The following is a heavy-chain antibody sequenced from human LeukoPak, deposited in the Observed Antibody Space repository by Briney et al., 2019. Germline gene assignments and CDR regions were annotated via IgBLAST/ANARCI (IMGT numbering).Heavy chain of an antibody. CDR2: ISSSGSTI. CDR1: GFTFSSYS. Sequence: GGSLRLSCAASGFTFSSYSMNWVRQAPGKGLEWVSYISSSGSTIYYADSVKGRFTISRDNAKNSLYLQMNSLRAEDTAVYYCASTMVRGVIVDYWGQGTLVTVSS. CDR3: ASTMVRGVIVDY. V-gene: IGHV3-48*04. D-gene: IGHD3-10*01. J-gene: IGHJ4*02.